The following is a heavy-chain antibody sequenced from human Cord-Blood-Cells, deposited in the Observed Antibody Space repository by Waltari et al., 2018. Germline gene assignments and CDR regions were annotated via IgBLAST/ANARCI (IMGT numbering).Heavy chain of an antibody. CDR1: GGSISSSSYY. CDR3: ASRSRSGSYFDY. J-gene: IGHJ4*02. V-gene: IGHV4-39*01. CDR2: IYYSGST. D-gene: IGHD1-26*01. Sequence: QLQLQESGPGLVKPSETLSLTCTVSGGSISSSSYYWGWIRQPPGKGLEWIGSIYYSGSTYYNPSLKSRVTISVDTSKNQFSLKLSSVTAADTAVYYCASRSRSGSYFDYWGQGTLVTVSS.